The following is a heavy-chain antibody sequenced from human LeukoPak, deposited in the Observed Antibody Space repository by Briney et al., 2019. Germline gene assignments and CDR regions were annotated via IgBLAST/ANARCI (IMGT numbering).Heavy chain of an antibody. CDR2: ISYDGSNK. D-gene: IGHD3-10*01. V-gene: IGHV3-30-3*01. J-gene: IGHJ4*02. CDR1: GFTFSNYV. CDR3: ARDRGSSFDYFDY. Sequence: PGGSLRLSCAASGFTFSNYVMHWVRQAPGKGLEWVAVISYDGSNKYYADSVKGRFTISRDKSKNTLYLQMNSLRAEDTAVYYCARDRGSSFDYFDYWGQGTLVNVSS.